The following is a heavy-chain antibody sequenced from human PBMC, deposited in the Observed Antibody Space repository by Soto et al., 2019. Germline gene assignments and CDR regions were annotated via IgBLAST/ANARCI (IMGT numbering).Heavy chain of an antibody. D-gene: IGHD6-25*01. V-gene: IGHV5-51*01. Sequence: GEYLNRSGTVSGVRFTPFFSAWVRPLPGKGLEWMGIIHPADSDTTYSPSFQGQVTISADMSISTAYLRWRSLKASDTAIYYCARGISGRSAADYFDPWVQGNLVTIS. CDR2: IHPADSDT. CDR1: GVRFTPFF. J-gene: IGHJ5*02. CDR3: ARGISGRSAADYFDP.